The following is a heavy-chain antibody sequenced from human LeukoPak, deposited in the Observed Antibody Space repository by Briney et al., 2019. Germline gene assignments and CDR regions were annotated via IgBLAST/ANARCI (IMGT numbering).Heavy chain of an antibody. CDR1: GFTFDDYG. D-gene: IGHD5-24*01. V-gene: IGHV3-66*01. Sequence: GGSLRLSCAASGFTFDDYGMSWVRQAPGKGLEWVSVIWSGGSTNYADSVKGRFTTSSDSSKNTVYLQMNSLGAEDTAVYYCARDVNGDGYNSFDHWGLGILVTVSS. CDR3: ARDVNGDGYNSFDH. CDR2: IWSGGST. J-gene: IGHJ4*02.